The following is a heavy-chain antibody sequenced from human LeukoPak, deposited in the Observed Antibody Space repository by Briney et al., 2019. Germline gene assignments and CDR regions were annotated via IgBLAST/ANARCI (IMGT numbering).Heavy chain of an antibody. D-gene: IGHD3-10*02. V-gene: IGHV3-48*03. CDR1: GFTFSSYE. CDR2: ISSSGGTM. CDR3: AELGITMIGGV. J-gene: IGHJ6*04. Sequence: GGSLRLSCAASGFTFSSYEMNWVRQAPGKGLEWVSYISSSGGTMYYADSVKGRFTISRDNAKNSLYLQMNSLRAEDTAVYYCAELGITMIGGVWGKGTTVTISS.